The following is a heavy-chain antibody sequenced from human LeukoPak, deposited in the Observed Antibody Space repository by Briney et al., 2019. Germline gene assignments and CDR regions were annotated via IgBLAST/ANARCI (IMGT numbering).Heavy chain of an antibody. V-gene: IGHV4-39*07. J-gene: IGHJ5*02. CDR2: IYYSGST. CDR3: ARDDPAA. CDR1: GGSISSSSYY. D-gene: IGHD2-2*01. Sequence: PSETLSLTCTVSGGSISSSSYYWGWIRQPPGKGLEWIGSIYYSGSTYYNPSLKSRVTISVDTSKNQFSLKLSSVTAADTAVYYCARDDPAAWGQGTLVTVSS.